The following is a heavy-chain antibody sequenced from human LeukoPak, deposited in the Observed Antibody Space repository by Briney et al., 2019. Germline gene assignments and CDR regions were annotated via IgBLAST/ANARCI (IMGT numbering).Heavy chain of an antibody. D-gene: IGHD1-14*01. CDR3: ARDFYPNHSDY. J-gene: IGHJ4*02. CDR2: ISSSGSTI. Sequence: GGSLRLSCAASGFTFSDYYMSWIRQAPGKGLECVSYISSSGSTIYYADSVKGRFTISRDNAKNSLYLQMNSLRAEDTAVYYCARDFYPNHSDYWGQGTLVTVSS. V-gene: IGHV3-11*04. CDR1: GFTFSDYY.